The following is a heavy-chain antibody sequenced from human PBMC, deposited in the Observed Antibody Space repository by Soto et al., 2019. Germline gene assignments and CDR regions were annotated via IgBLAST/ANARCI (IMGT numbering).Heavy chain of an antibody. Sequence: EVPLVESGGGLVQPGGSLRLSCAASGFTVSSNYMSWVRQAPGKGLEWVSVIYAGGSTCYADSVKGRFTISRDNSKNTLYLQMNSLRAEDTAVYYCARDMVRGLYPEYFQHWGQGTLVTVSS. CDR3: ARDMVRGLYPEYFQH. V-gene: IGHV3-66*01. CDR2: IYAGGST. J-gene: IGHJ1*01. D-gene: IGHD3-10*01. CDR1: GFTVSSNY.